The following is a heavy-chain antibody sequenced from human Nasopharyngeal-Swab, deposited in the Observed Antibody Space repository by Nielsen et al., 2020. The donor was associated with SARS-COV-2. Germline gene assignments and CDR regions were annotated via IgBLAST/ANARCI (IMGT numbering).Heavy chain of an antibody. D-gene: IGHD5-18*01. J-gene: IGHJ6*03. CDR1: GGSISSCY. CDR3: ARTIGASRGYSYGSYYYMDV. V-gene: IGHV4-59*01. Sequence: GSLRLSCTVSGGSISSCYWSWIRQPPGEGLEWIGYIYYSGSTNYNPSLKSRVTISVDTSKNQFSLKLSSVTAADTAVYYCARTIGASRGYSYGSYYYMDVWGKGTTVTVSS. CDR2: IYYSGST.